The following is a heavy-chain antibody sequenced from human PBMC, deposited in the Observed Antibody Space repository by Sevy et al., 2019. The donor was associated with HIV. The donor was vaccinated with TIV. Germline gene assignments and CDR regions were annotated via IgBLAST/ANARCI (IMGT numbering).Heavy chain of an antibody. V-gene: IGHV4-61*01. Sequence: SETLSLTCTVSGGSVSSGSYYWSWIRQPPGKGLEWIGYIYYSGSTNYNPSLKSRVTISVDTSQNQVSLKLSSVTAADTAVYYCARERSYYDFWSGYYKKINYYYYGMDVWGQGTTVTVSS. D-gene: IGHD3-3*01. J-gene: IGHJ6*02. CDR1: GGSVSSGSYY. CDR3: ARERSYYDFWSGYYKKINYYYYGMDV. CDR2: IYYSGST.